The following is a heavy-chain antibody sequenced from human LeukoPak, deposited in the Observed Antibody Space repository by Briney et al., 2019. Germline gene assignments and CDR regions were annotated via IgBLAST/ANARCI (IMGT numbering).Heavy chain of an antibody. V-gene: IGHV3-23*01. J-gene: IGHJ4*02. CDR2: IDGGGGST. CDR1: GFTFSSHA. CDR3: ARKAQYNGHYPLDY. D-gene: IGHD1-7*01. Sequence: PGGSLRLSCTASGFTFSSHAMSWVRQAPGVGLEWVSAIDGGGGSTWYADSVKGRFTISRDSSKNTLFLQMNSLRAEDTALYFCARKAQYNGHYPLDYWGQGTLVTVSS.